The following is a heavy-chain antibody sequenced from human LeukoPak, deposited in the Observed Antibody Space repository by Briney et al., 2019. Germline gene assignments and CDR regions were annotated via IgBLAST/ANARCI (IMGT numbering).Heavy chain of an antibody. D-gene: IGHD3-22*01. CDR2: ISGSGGST. J-gene: IGHJ3*02. Sequence: GGSLRLSCAASGFTFSSYAMSWVRQAPGKGLEWVSAISGSGGSTYYADSVKGRFTISRDNSKNTLYLQMNSLRAEDTAVYYCAKVFTTIIVVEPDAFDIWGQGTMVTVSS. V-gene: IGHV3-23*01. CDR1: GFTFSSYA. CDR3: AKVFTTIIVVEPDAFDI.